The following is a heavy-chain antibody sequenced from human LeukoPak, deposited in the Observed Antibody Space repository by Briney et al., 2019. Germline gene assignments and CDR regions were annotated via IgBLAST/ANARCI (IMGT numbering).Heavy chain of an antibody. Sequence: ASVKVSCKASGGTFSSYAISWVRQAPGQGLEWMGRIIPIFGIANYAQKFQGRVTITADKSTSTAYMELSSLRSEDTAVYYCARAGDDYVSYWGQETLVTVSS. CDR2: IIPIFGIA. CDR3: ARAGDDYVSY. V-gene: IGHV1-69*04. D-gene: IGHD4-17*01. CDR1: GGTFSSYA. J-gene: IGHJ4*02.